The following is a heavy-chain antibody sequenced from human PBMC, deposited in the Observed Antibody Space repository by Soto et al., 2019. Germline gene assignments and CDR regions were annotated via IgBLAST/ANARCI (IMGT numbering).Heavy chain of an antibody. Sequence: GGSLRLSCAASGFTFSSYSMNWVRQAPGKGLEWVSSISSSSSYIYYADSVKGRFTISRDNAKNSLYLQMNSLRAEDTAVYYCARDFGVSPRPSPDYWGQGTLVTVSS. J-gene: IGHJ4*02. CDR1: GFTFSSYS. CDR3: ARDFGVSPRPSPDY. CDR2: ISSSSSYI. V-gene: IGHV3-21*01. D-gene: IGHD3-10*01.